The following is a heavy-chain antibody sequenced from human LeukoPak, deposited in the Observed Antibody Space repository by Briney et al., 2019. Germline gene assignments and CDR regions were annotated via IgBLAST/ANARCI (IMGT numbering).Heavy chain of an antibody. V-gene: IGHV4-34*01. J-gene: IGHJ4*02. CDR3: ARGRYNWNSPNYFDY. CDR2: INHSGST. Sequence: SETLSLTCAVYGGSFSGYYWSWLRQPPGKGLEWIGEINHSGSTNYNPSLKSRVTISVDTSKNQFSLKLSSVTAADTAVYYCARGRYNWNSPNYFDYWGQGTLVTVSS. D-gene: IGHD1-7*01. CDR1: GGSFSGYY.